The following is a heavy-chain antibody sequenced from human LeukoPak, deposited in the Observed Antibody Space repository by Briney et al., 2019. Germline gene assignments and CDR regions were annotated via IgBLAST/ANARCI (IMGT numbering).Heavy chain of an antibody. CDR2: IIPIFGTA. CDR1: GGTFSSYA. D-gene: IGHD2-2*01. V-gene: IGHV1-69*13. Sequence: SVKVSCKASGGTFSSYAISWVRQAPGQGLEWMGGIIPIFGTANYAQKFQGRVTITADESTSTAYMELSSLRSEDTAVYYCAREGVVPAAILGYWGQGTLVTVSS. J-gene: IGHJ4*02. CDR3: AREGVVPAAILGY.